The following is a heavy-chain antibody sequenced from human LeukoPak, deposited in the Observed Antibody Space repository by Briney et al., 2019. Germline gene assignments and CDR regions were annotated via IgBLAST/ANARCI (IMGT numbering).Heavy chain of an antibody. J-gene: IGHJ4*02. V-gene: IGHV3-9*01. CDR2: ISWNSFTI. Sequence: GGSLRLSCAASRFTFDDYAMHWVRQTPGKGLEWVSSISWNSFTIGYADSVKGRFTISRDNAKNSLYLQMNSLRAEDTAVYYCARGEGLPFDYWGQGTLVTVSS. D-gene: IGHD3-10*01. CDR3: ARGEGLPFDY. CDR1: RFTFDDYA.